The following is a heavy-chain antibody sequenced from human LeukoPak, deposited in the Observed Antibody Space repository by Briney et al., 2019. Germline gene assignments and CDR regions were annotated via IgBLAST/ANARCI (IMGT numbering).Heavy chain of an antibody. D-gene: IGHD3-22*01. CDR3: AKAPRDSNGYYMRSFDS. J-gene: IGHJ4*02. V-gene: IGHV4-38-2*02. Sequence: PSETLSLTCSVSGYSISSDCYCVWMRQPPGQGLEWIGGIYHSGYTYYYPSLKSRVTLSVDTSKNQFSLRLSSVTAADTAVYYCAKAPRDSNGYYMRSFDSWGQGTLVIVSS. CDR2: IYHSGYT. CDR1: GYSISSDCY.